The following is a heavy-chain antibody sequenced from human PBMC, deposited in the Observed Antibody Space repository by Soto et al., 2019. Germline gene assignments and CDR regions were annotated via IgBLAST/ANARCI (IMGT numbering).Heavy chain of an antibody. V-gene: IGHV5-51*01. D-gene: IGHD5-18*01. CDR3: ARTGYSYGYTFRVLGSSFDY. Sequence: GESLKISCKGSGYSFTSYWIGWVRQMPGKGLEWMGIIYPGDSDTRYSPSFQGQVTISADKSISTAYLQWSSLKASDTAMYYCARTGYSYGYTFRVLGSSFDYWGQGTLVTVSS. J-gene: IGHJ4*02. CDR1: GYSFTSYW. CDR2: IYPGDSDT.